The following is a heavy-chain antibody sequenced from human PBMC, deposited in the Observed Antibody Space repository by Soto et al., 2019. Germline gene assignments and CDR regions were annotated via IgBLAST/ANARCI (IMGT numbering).Heavy chain of an antibody. Sequence: ASVKVSCKASGGTFSSYTISWVRQAPGQGLEWMGRIIPILGMANYAQKFQGRVTITADKSTSTAYMELSSLRSEDTAVYYCARSAVPAPKNYYNYMHVWGKGTTVTVSS. CDR1: GGTFSSYT. CDR2: IIPILGMA. J-gene: IGHJ6*03. V-gene: IGHV1-69*02. CDR3: ARSAVPAPKNYYNYMHV. D-gene: IGHD2-2*01.